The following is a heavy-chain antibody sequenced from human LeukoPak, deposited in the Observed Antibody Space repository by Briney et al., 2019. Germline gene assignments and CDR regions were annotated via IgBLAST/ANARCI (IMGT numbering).Heavy chain of an antibody. CDR2: ISSSSSYI. V-gene: IGHV3-21*01. CDR1: GFTFSSYS. CDR3: ARSFSAYGSGSYPVDY. Sequence: PGGSLRLSCAASGFTFSSYSMNWVRQAPGTGLEWVSSISSSSSYIYYADSVEGRFTISRDNAKNSLYLQMNSLRAEDTAVYYCARSFSAYGSGSYPVDYWGQGTLVTVSS. J-gene: IGHJ4*02. D-gene: IGHD3-10*01.